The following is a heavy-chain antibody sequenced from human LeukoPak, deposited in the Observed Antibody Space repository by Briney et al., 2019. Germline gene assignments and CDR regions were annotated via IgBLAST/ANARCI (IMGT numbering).Heavy chain of an antibody. Sequence: KASETLSLTCTVSGYSITRGYYWGWIRQPPGKGPEWIASIFHTGSTYYNPSLKSRVTISVDTSNNQFSLRLNSVTAADTAVYYCARDTAVAGHYYYYYMDVWGKGTTVTISS. CDR3: ARDTAVAGHYYYYYMDV. D-gene: IGHD6-19*01. CDR1: GYSITRGYY. V-gene: IGHV4-38-2*02. CDR2: IFHTGST. J-gene: IGHJ6*03.